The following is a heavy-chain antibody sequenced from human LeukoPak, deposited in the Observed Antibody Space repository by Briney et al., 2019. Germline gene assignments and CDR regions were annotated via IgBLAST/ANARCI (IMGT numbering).Heavy chain of an antibody. J-gene: IGHJ6*02. CDR2: ISGSGGST. V-gene: IGHV3-23*01. CDR3: AKHVDCSSTSCYLSDYYYYGMDV. Sequence: GGSLRLSCAASGFTVSSNYMSWVRQAPGKGLEWVSAISGSGGSTYYADSVKGRFTISRDNSKNTLYLQMNSLRAEDTAVYYCAKHVDCSSTSCYLSDYYYYGMDVWGQGTTVTVSS. CDR1: GFTVSSNY. D-gene: IGHD2-2*01.